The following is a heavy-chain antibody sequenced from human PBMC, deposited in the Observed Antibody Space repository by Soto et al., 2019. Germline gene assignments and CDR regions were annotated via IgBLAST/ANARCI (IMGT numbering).Heavy chain of an antibody. J-gene: IGHJ4*02. Sequence: SETLSLTCTVSGGSLTKHYWSWIRQPAGKGLEWIGRVSTSGNVVSKASLRSRLTMSVDTSKNQFSLRLTSVTAADTAVYYCARDNNDFWSLYPLAFDYWGQGALVTVSS. V-gene: IGHV4-4*07. D-gene: IGHD3-3*01. CDR2: VSTSGNV. CDR1: GGSLTKHY. CDR3: ARDNNDFWSLYPLAFDY.